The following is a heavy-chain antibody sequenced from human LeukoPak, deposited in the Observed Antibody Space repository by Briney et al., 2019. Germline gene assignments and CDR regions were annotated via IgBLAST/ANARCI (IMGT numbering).Heavy chain of an antibody. D-gene: IGHD5-18*01. J-gene: IGHJ6*02. CDR2: ISAYNGNT. CDR3: ARAGVAAMVTYYYYGMDV. Sequence: ASVTVSCKASGYTFTSYGISWVRQAPGQGLEWMGWISAYNGNTNYAQKLQGRVTMTTDTSTSTAYMELRSLRSDDTAVYYCARAGVAAMVTYYYYGMDVWGQGTTVTVSS. V-gene: IGHV1-18*01. CDR1: GYTFTSYG.